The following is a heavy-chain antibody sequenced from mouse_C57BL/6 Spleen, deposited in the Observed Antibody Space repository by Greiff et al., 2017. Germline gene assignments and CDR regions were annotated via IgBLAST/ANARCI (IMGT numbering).Heavy chain of an antibody. Sequence: QVQLQQSGAELVRPGTSVKVSCKASGYAFTNYLIEWVKQRPGQGLEWIGVINPGSGGTNYNEKFKGKETLTADKSSSTAYMQLSSLTSEDSAVYFCARTYYDDVPGYYLDYWGQGTTLTVSS. D-gene: IGHD2-4*01. CDR3: ARTYYDDVPGYYLDY. J-gene: IGHJ2*01. CDR1: GYAFTNYL. V-gene: IGHV1-54*01. CDR2: INPGSGGT.